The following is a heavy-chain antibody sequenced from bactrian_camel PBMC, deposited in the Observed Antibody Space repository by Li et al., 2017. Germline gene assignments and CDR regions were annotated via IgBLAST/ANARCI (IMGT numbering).Heavy chain of an antibody. D-gene: IGHD6*01. J-gene: IGHJ4*01. CDR1: VVIYRRYC. Sequence: HVQLVESGGGSVQPGGSLKLSCVASVVIYRRYCMGWFRQAPGKEREGVAAIDRDGKIKYATSVKGRFTISKDDDKKTLYLQMDNLKPEDTAMYYCAANSPGHGGSWYYRCPDEYNYWGQGTQVTVS. V-gene: IGHV3S53*01. CDR2: IDRDGKI. CDR3: AANSPGHGGSWYYRCPDEYNY.